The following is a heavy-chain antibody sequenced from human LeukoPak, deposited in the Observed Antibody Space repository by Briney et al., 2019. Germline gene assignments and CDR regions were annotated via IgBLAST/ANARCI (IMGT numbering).Heavy chain of an antibody. J-gene: IGHJ3*02. D-gene: IGHD3-16*01. CDR3: ARAAFLDDYVWGSFGVDAFDI. CDR1: GGSFSGYY. Sequence: SETLSLTCAVYGGSFSGYYWSWIRQPPGKGLEWIGEINHSGSTNYNPSLKSRVTISVNTSKNQFSLKLSSVTAADTAVYYCARAAFLDDYVWGSFGVDAFDIWGQGTMVTVSS. CDR2: INHSGST. V-gene: IGHV4-34*01.